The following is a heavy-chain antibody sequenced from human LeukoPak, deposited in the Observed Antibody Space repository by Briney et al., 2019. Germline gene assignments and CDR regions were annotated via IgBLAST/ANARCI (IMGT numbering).Heavy chain of an antibody. V-gene: IGHV1-8*03. CDR2: MNPNSGNT. Sequence: ASVKVSCKASGYTFTSYDINWVRQATGQGLEWMGWMNPNSGNTGYAQKFQGRVTITRSTSISTAYMELSSLRSEDTAVYYCARGGYDFWSDEGDIWGQGTMVTVSS. J-gene: IGHJ3*02. CDR3: ARGGYDFWSDEGDI. CDR1: GYTFTSYD. D-gene: IGHD3-3*01.